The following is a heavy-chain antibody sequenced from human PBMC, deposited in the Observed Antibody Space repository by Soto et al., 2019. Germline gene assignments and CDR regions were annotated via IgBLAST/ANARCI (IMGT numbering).Heavy chain of an antibody. CDR3: AKGGIMITFGGVKDAFDI. D-gene: IGHD3-16*01. CDR1: GFIFSSYE. Sequence: GGPLRLSCATSGFIFSSYEMNWVRQAPGKGLEWVSDISSSGGSTYYADSVKGRFTISRDNSKNTLYLQMNSLRAEDTAVYYCAKGGIMITFGGVKDAFDIWGQGTMVTVS. CDR2: ISSSGGST. V-gene: IGHV3-23*01. J-gene: IGHJ3*02.